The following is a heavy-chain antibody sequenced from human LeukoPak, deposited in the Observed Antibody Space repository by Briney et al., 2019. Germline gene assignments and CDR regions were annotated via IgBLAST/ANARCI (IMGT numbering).Heavy chain of an antibody. V-gene: IGHV4-61*09. CDR1: GGSISSGYSY. CDR2: IYTSGKI. J-gene: IGHJ4*02. D-gene: IGHD4-17*01. CDR3: ARPQGTTVTGGGY. Sequence: SETLSLTCTVSGGSISSGYSYWTWVWQPAGKGLEWMGHIYTSGKIDYNPSLESRVTISVDTSKNQFSLRLNSVTAADTAVYYCARPQGTTVTGGGYWGQGTLVTVSS.